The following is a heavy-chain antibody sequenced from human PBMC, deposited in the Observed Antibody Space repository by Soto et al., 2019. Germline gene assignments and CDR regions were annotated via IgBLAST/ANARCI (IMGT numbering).Heavy chain of an antibody. V-gene: IGHV1-3*01. CDR2: INAGNGNT. J-gene: IGHJ4*02. Sequence: ASVKVSCKACGYTFTSCAMHWLRQAPGQRLEWMGWINAGNGNTKYSQKFQGRVTTTRDTSTNMVYLQMGSLTDEDTAVYYCARAREPEYSSAIFFDIWGQGALVTVSS. D-gene: IGHD5-18*01. CDR1: GYTFTSCA. CDR3: ARAREPEYSSAIFFDI.